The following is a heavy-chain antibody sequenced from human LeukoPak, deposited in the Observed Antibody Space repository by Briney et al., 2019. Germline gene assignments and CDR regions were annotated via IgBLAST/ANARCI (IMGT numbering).Heavy chain of an antibody. CDR1: GGSISSHY. J-gene: IGHJ6*02. CDR2: IYTSGST. D-gene: IGHD6-13*01. Sequence: SETLSLTCTVSGGSISSHYWSWIRQPAGKGLEWIGRIYTSGSTNYNPSLKSRVTMSVDTSKNQFSLKLSSVTAADTAVYYCARDGPDSSSWYQSSGMDVWGQGTTVTVSS. CDR3: ARDGPDSSSWYQSSGMDV. V-gene: IGHV4-4*07.